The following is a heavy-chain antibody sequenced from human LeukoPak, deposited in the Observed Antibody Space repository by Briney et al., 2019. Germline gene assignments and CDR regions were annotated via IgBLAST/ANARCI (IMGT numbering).Heavy chain of an antibody. Sequence: PGGSLRLSCAASGFIVSRDYMGWVRQAPGKGLEWVSVIYSGGNTDYSGSVKGRFTISRDNSKNTVYLQMNSRRVEDTAVYSCTRHDWSDPWGQGTLVTVSP. J-gene: IGHJ5*02. CDR2: IYSGGNT. CDR1: GFIVSRDY. CDR3: TRHDWSDP. V-gene: IGHV3-53*01.